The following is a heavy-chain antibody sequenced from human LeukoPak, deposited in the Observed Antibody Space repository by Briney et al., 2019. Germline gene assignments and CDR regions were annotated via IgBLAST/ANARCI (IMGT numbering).Heavy chain of an antibody. CDR2: ITSSSSSI. J-gene: IGHJ4*02. CDR3: ARRGAVAGTGDY. CDR1: GFTFSSYG. D-gene: IGHD6-19*01. Sequence: TGRSLRLSCVGSGFTFSSYGMNWVRQAPGKGLEWVSSITSSSSSIYYTDSVKGRFTISRDNAKNSLYLQMNSLRAEDTAVYYCARRGAVAGTGDYWGQGTLVTVSS. V-gene: IGHV3-21*01.